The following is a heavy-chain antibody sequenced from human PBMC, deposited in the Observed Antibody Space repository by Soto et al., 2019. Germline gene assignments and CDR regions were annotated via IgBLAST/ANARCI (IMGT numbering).Heavy chain of an antibody. J-gene: IGHJ6*02. V-gene: IGHV1-69*12. Sequence: QVQLVQSGAEVKKPGSSVKVSCKASGGSLSNYGISWVRQAPGQGLEWMGGIIPVFGTANYAQKFQGRVTTTAXEXTXIXXMDVTSLRSEHTAVYYCARGDATKIVVPTYSARDVWGQGATVTVSS. CDR1: GGSLSNYG. CDR3: ARGDATKIVVPTYSARDV. CDR2: IIPVFGTA. D-gene: IGHD2-15*01.